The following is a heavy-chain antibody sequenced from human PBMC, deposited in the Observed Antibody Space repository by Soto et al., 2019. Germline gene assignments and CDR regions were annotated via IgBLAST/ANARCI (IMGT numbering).Heavy chain of an antibody. CDR3: ARALIQLWTNYYYGIDV. CDR1: GYSFTSYW. J-gene: IGHJ6*02. Sequence: GGSLKISCKGSGYSFTSYWISWVRQMPGKGLEWMGRIDPSDSYTNYSPSFQGHVTISADKSISTAYLQWSSLKASDTAMYYCARALIQLWTNYYYGIDVWCQGTTVTV. V-gene: IGHV5-10-1*01. CDR2: IDPSDSYT. D-gene: IGHD5-18*01.